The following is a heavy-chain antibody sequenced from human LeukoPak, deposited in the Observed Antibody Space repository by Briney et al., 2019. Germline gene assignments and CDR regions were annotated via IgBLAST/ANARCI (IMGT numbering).Heavy chain of an antibody. CDR3: ARVGREVLRAVDY. J-gene: IGHJ4*02. D-gene: IGHD3-3*01. Sequence: ASVKVSCKASGYTFTSYYMHWVRQAPGQGLEWMGIINPSGGSTSYAQKLQGRVTMTTDTSTSTAYMELRSLRSDDTAVYYCARVGREVLRAVDYWGQGTLVTVSS. CDR2: INPSGGST. V-gene: IGHV1-46*01. CDR1: GYTFTSYY.